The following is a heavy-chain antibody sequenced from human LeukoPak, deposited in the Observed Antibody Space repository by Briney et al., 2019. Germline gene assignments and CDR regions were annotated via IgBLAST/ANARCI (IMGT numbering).Heavy chain of an antibody. Sequence: GASVKVSCKASGYTFTSYGISWVRQAPGQGLEWMGWISAYNGNTNYAQKLQGRVTMTTDTSTSTAYMELRSLRSDDTAVYYCARDRYCSGTSCYVVFDYWGQGTLVTVSS. CDR3: ARDRYCSGTSCYVVFDY. CDR2: ISAYNGNT. CDR1: GYTFTSYG. J-gene: IGHJ4*02. V-gene: IGHV1-18*01. D-gene: IGHD2-2*01.